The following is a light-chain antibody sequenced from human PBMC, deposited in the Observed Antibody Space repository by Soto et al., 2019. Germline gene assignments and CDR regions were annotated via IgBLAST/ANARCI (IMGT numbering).Light chain of an antibody. CDR1: QSLSSSS. J-gene: IGKJ1*01. CDR2: DVS. V-gene: IGKV3-20*01. CDR3: QQYDTSPT. Sequence: EIVLTQSPGTLSLSPGERATLSCRASQSLSSSSLAWYQQKPGQAPRLLIYDVSSRATGIPDRFSGSGSGTDFTLTISRLEPEDFAVYHCQQYDTSPTFGQGTKVDIK.